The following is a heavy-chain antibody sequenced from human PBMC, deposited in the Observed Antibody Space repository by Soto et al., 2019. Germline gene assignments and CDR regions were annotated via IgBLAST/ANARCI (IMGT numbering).Heavy chain of an antibody. V-gene: IGHV4-30-2*01. Sequence: PSETLSLTCAVSGGSISSGGYSWSWIRQPPGKGLEWIGYIYHSGSTYYNPSLKSLVTISVDRSKNQFSLKLSSVTAADTAVYYCARGGVDYYDSSGYYFSPYYFDYWGQGTLVTVSS. CDR1: GGSISSGGYS. D-gene: IGHD3-22*01. CDR3: ARGGVDYYDSSGYYFSPYYFDY. J-gene: IGHJ4*02. CDR2: IYHSGST.